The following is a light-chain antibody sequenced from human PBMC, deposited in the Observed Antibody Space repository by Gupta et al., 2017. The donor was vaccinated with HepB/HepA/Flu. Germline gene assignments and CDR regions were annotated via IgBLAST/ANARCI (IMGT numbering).Light chain of an antibody. V-gene: IGKV1-39*01. Sequence: DIQMTQSPSSLSASLGDRVTITCRASQSISRDLNWYQQKPGKAPNLLIYTASSLHSGVPSRFSGSGSGTDFTLTTSNLQPEDSATYYCQQGYSSPLTFGGGTKVEIK. CDR3: QQGYSSPLT. J-gene: IGKJ4*01. CDR1: QSISRD. CDR2: TAS.